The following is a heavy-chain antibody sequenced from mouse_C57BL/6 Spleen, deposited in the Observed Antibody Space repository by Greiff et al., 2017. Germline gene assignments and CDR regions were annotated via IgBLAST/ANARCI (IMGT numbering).Heavy chain of an antibody. V-gene: IGHV14-3*01. CDR3: ARKETAQATFDY. CDR2: IDPANGNT. J-gene: IGHJ2*01. D-gene: IGHD3-2*02. Sequence: VQLQQSVAELVRPGASVKLSCTASALNLKNTYMPWVKQRPEQGLEWIGRIDPANGNTKYAPKFQGKATITADTSSNTAYLQLSSLTSEDTAIYYCARKETAQATFDYWGQGTTLTVSS. CDR1: ALNLKNTY.